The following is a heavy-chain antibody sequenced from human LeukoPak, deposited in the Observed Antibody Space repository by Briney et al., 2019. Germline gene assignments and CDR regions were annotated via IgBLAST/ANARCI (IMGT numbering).Heavy chain of an antibody. J-gene: IGHJ4*02. D-gene: IGHD6-19*01. CDR2: IKQDGSEK. CDR1: GFSFSTYW. Sequence: GGSLRLSCAASGFSFSTYWMSWVRQAPGKGLEWVANIKQDGSEKYYVDSVKGRFTISRDNAKNSLYLQTNSLRAEDTAVYYCGRRPREIAVADYWGQGTLVTVSS. CDR3: GRRPREIAVADY. V-gene: IGHV3-7*01.